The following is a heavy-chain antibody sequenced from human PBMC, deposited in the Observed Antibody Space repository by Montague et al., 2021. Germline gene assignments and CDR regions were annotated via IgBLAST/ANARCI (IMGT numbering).Heavy chain of an antibody. J-gene: IGHJ4*02. CDR1: GGSISSGGYY. CDR2: IFYSGNT. D-gene: IGHD3-10*01. V-gene: IGHV4-31*03. CDR3: ARAEDYYGSGSYLGFDX. Sequence: TLSLTCTVSGGSISSGGYYWSWVRQLPGKGLEWIGYIFYSGNTYYNPSLKSRVTISVDTSKSQFSLKLSSVTAADTAVYYCARAEDYYGSGSYLGFDXWGQGTLVTVSS.